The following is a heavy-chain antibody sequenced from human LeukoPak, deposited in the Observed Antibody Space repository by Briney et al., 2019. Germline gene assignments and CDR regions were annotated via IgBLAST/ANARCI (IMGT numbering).Heavy chain of an antibody. J-gene: IGHJ4*02. Sequence: SVKVSCKASGGTFSSYAISWVRQAPGQGLEWMGRIIPIFGTANYAQKFQGRVTITTDESTSTAYMELSSLRSEDTAVYYCASVRYYGSGSYKSDYWSQGTLVTVSS. CDR2: IIPIFGTA. CDR3: ASVRYYGSGSYKSDY. D-gene: IGHD3-10*01. V-gene: IGHV1-69*05. CDR1: GGTFSSYA.